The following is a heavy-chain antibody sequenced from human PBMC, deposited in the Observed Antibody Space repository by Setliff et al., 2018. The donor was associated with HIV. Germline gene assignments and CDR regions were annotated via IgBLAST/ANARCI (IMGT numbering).Heavy chain of an antibody. V-gene: IGHV4-59*01. Sequence: SETLSLTCTVSGGSISSYYWSWIRQPPGKGLEWIGYIYYSGSTHSNPSLKSRVTISLDTSKKQFSLKLSPVTAADTAVYYCARDRGSSEDAFGIWGQGTMVTVSS. CDR3: ARDRGSSEDAFGI. D-gene: IGHD2-2*01. CDR1: GGSISSYY. CDR2: IYYSGST. J-gene: IGHJ3*02.